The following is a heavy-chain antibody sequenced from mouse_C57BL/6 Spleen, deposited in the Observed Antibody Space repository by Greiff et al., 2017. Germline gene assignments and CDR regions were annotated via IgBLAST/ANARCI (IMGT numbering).Heavy chain of an antibody. CDR2: IHPSDSDT. CDR3: AIEDGSYYGNYGGAMDY. J-gene: IGHJ4*01. Sequence: VQLQQPGAELVKPGASVKVSCKASGYTFTSYWMHWVKQRPGQGLEWIGRIHPSDSDTNYNQKFKGKATLTVDKSSSTAYMQLSSLTSEDSAVYYCAIEDGSYYGNYGGAMDYWGQGTSVTVSS. CDR1: GYTFTSYW. D-gene: IGHD2-1*01. V-gene: IGHV1-74*01.